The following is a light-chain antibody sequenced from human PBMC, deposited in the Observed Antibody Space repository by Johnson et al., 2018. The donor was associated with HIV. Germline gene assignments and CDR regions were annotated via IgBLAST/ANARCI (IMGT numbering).Light chain of an antibody. V-gene: IGLV1-51*01. Sequence: QSVLTQPPSVSAAPGQKVTISCSGSYSNIGNNYVSWYQQVPGTAPKLLIYDNDKRPSGIPDRFSASKSGTSATLDITGLQPGDEADYYCGTWDSSLGAHYVFGSGTEVTVL. CDR1: YSNIGNNY. J-gene: IGLJ1*01. CDR3: GTWDSSLGAHYV. CDR2: DND.